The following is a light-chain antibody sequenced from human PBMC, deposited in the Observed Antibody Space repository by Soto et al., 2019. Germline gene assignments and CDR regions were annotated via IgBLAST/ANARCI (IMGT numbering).Light chain of an antibody. CDR1: SSNIGAGYD. V-gene: IGLV1-40*01. Sequence: QPVLTQPPSVSGAPGQRVTISCTGSSSNIGAGYDVHWYQQLPGTAPKLLIYGNSNRPSGVPDRFSGSKSGTSASLAITGLQAEDEADYYCQTWVTGNRIFGSGTKVTVL. CDR3: QTWVTGNRI. J-gene: IGLJ1*01. CDR2: GNS.